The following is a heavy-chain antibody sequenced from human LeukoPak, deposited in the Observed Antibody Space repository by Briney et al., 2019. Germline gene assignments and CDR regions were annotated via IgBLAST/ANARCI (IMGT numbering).Heavy chain of an antibody. J-gene: IGHJ4*02. D-gene: IGHD6-19*01. CDR1: GFTVSSNY. CDR2: IYSGGST. V-gene: IGHV3-53*01. Sequence: GGSLRLSCAASGFTVSSNYMSWVRQAPGKGLEWVSVIYSGGSTYYADSVKGRFTISRDNSKNTLYLQMNSLRAEDTAVYYCARTGRIAVAGLFDYWGQGTLVTVSS. CDR3: ARTGRIAVAGLFDY.